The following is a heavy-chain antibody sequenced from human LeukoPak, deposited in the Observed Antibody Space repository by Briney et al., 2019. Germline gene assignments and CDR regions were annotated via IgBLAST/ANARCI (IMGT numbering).Heavy chain of an antibody. J-gene: IGHJ3*02. CDR3: ARSISGSHDAFDI. D-gene: IGHD1-26*01. V-gene: IGHV1-46*01. Sequence: GASVKVSCKAFGYTFTSYYIHWVRQAPGQGLEWMGIINPSGGSTSYAQKFQGRVTMTRDTSTSTVYMELSSLRSEDTAVYCCARSISGSHDAFDIWGQGTMVTVSS. CDR1: GYTFTSYY. CDR2: INPSGGST.